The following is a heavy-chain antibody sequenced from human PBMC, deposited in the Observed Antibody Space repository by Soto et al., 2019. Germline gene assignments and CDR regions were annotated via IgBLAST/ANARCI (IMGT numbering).Heavy chain of an antibody. CDR1: GGSISSSSYY. CDR2: IYYSGST. J-gene: IGHJ5*02. D-gene: IGHD6-13*01. V-gene: IGHV4-39*01. CDR3: ARHQSHSSSYVDP. Sequence: QLQLQESGPGLVKPSETLSLTCTVSGGSISSSSYYWGWIRQPPGKGLEWIGSIYYSGSTYYNPSPKSRVPISVDTSKNQFSLKLSSVTAAATAVYYCARHQSHSSSYVDPWGQGTLVTVSS.